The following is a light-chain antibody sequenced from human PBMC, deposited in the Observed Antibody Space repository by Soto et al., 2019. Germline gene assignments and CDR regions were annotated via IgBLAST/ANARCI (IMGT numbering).Light chain of an antibody. J-gene: IGLJ2*01. CDR3: SSYASDKTLL. V-gene: IGLV2-8*01. CDR2: GAN. Sequence: QSALTQPPSASGSPGQSVTISCTGSNNDVGGYNYVSWYQHHPGKAPKLIIYGANTRPSGVPDRFSGSKSGNTASLTVSGLQAEDEADYYCSSYASDKTLLFGGGTKLTVL. CDR1: NNDVGGYNY.